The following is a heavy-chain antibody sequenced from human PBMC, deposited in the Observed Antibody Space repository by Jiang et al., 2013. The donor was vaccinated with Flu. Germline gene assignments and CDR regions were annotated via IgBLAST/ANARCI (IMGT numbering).Heavy chain of an antibody. J-gene: IGHJ2*01. Sequence: VQLVESGAEVKKPGESLKISCKGSGYSFTSYWIGWVRQMPGKGLEWMGIIYPGDSDTRYSPSFQGQVTISADKSISTAYPQWSSLKASDTAMYYCARHTPYCSGGSCYPLAYWYFDLWGRGTLVTVSS. V-gene: IGHV5-51*01. CDR2: IYPGDSDT. D-gene: IGHD2-15*01. CDR3: ARHTPYCSGGSCYPLAYWYFDL. CDR1: GYSFTSYW.